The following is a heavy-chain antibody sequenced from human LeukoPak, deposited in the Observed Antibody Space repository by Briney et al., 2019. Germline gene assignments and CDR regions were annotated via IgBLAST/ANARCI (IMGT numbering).Heavy chain of an antibody. Sequence: SGPTLVKPASLLSQTPSIFGTSANNSGEGVAWIRQPPRKALEWLALIYWDDDKRFSPPLENRLSITRDTSKSQVVLTITNTTHVDSGINFCVHKTPVAAYRDGEGLTYVGFGEFDFWGQGVLVTVSS. CDR3: VHKTPVAAYRDGEGLTYVGFGEFDF. D-gene: IGHD1-26*01. V-gene: IGHV2-5*02. CDR1: GTSANNSGEG. J-gene: IGHJ3*01. CDR2: IYWDDDK.